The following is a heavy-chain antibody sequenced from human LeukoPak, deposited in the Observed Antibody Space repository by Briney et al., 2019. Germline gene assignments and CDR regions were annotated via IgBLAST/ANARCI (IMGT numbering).Heavy chain of an antibody. CDR1: GFTFSNYG. CDR3: AKVVVGTVIVVASSNYYYYYMDV. Sequence: GGSLRLSCAASGFTFSNYGMSWVRQAPGKGLEWVSAISGSGGSTYYADSVKGRFTISRDNSKNTLYLQMNSLRAEDTAVYYCAKVVVGTVIVVASSNYYYYYMDVWGKGTTVTISS. D-gene: IGHD3-22*01. J-gene: IGHJ6*03. V-gene: IGHV3-23*01. CDR2: ISGSGGST.